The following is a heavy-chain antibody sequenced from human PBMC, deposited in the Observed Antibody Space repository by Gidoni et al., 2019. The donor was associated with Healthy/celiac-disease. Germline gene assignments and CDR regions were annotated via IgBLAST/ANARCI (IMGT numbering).Heavy chain of an antibody. V-gene: IGHV4-61*02. CDR2: IYNSGST. CDR1: GGSISSGSYY. D-gene: IGHD5-18*01. Sequence: QVQLQESGPGLVKPSQTLSLTCTVSGGSISSGSYYWSWIRQPAGKGLEWIGRIYNSGSTNYNPSLKRRVTIAGDTVKNQFSLKLSSVNAADTAGYYWARENRYGFKRGQRAIDYWGQGTLVTVSS. J-gene: IGHJ4*02. CDR3: ARENRYGFKRGQRAIDY.